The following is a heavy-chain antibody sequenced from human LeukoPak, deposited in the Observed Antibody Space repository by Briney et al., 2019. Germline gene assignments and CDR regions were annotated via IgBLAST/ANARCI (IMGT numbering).Heavy chain of an antibody. CDR2: IYSGGST. J-gene: IGHJ4*02. D-gene: IGHD5-18*01. CDR1: EFSVGSNY. V-gene: IGHV3-66*01. CDR3: ARGGVGLTAMVGPFDY. Sequence: PGGSLRLSCAASEFSVGSNYMTWVRQAPGKGLEWVSLIYSGGSTYYADSVKGRFTISRDNSKNTLYLQMGSLRPEDMAVYYCARGGVGLTAMVGPFDYWGQGTLVTVSS.